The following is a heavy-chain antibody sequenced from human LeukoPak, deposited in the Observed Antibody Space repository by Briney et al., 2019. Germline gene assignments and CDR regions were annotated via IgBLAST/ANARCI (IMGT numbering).Heavy chain of an antibody. CDR1: GYSFTSYW. CDR2: IYPGDSDT. CDR3: ARLRHLWFGDPEAFDI. V-gene: IGHV5-51*01. Sequence: GESLKISCKGSGYSFTSYWIGWVRQMPGKGLEWMGIIYPGDSDTRYSPSFQGQVTISADKSISTAYLQWSSLKASDTAMYYCARLRHLWFGDPEAFDIWGQGTMVTVSS. J-gene: IGHJ3*02. D-gene: IGHD3-10*01.